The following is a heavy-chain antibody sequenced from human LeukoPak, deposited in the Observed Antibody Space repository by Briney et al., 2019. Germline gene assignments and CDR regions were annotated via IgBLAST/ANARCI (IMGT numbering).Heavy chain of an antibody. J-gene: IGHJ4*02. V-gene: IGHV3-33*01. D-gene: IGHD1-26*01. Sequence: GRSLRLSCAASGFTFSSYSMHWVRQAPGKGLEWVAVIWYDGSNKYYADSVKGRFTISRDNSKNTLYLQMNSLRAEDTAVYYCARDSGSYFFLDYWGQGTLVTVSS. CDR1: GFTFSSYS. CDR2: IWYDGSNK. CDR3: ARDSGSYFFLDY.